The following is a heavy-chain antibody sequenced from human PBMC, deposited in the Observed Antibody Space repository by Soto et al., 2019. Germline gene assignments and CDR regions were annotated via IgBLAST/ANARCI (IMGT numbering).Heavy chain of an antibody. CDR1: GGTFSSYT. CDR2: IIPILGIA. J-gene: IGHJ2*01. Sequence: QVQLVQSGAEVKKPGSSVKVSCKASGGTFSSYTISWVRQAPGQGLEWMGRIIPILGIANYAQKFQGRVTFTGDNSASTAYMELSSLGSEDTAVYYCAGGSHSDDLWGRGSLVTVSS. V-gene: IGHV1-69*02. D-gene: IGHD2-15*01. CDR3: AGGSHSDDL.